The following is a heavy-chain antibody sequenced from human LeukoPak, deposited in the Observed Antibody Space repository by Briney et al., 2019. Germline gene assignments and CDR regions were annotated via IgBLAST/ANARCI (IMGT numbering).Heavy chain of an antibody. D-gene: IGHD5-12*01. V-gene: IGHV3-23*01. Sequence: GGSLRLSCVVSGFTFSRHDMSWVRQAPGKGLEWVSAISGSGVRTYYADSVKGRFTISRDNSKNTLYLQMNSLRAEDTAVYYCAKDLGYSGYDPLDYWGQGTLVTVSS. CDR2: ISGSGVRT. CDR1: GFTFSRHD. J-gene: IGHJ4*02. CDR3: AKDLGYSGYDPLDY.